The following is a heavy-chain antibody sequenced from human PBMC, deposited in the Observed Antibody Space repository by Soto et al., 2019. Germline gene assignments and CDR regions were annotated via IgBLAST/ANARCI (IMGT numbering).Heavy chain of an antibody. J-gene: IGHJ1*01. D-gene: IGHD3-16*01. CDR2: TSYDGSNK. CDR3: ARWGTTGGLDV. V-gene: IGHV3-30*19. Sequence: QVHLVESGGGVVQPGTSLRLSCVGSGFTFRSYVIHWVRQAPGKGLEWVALTSYDGSNKDYGDSVKGRFTISRDNSRNTVDLQMDSLRREETALYYCARWGTTGGLDVWGQGTLVSVSS. CDR1: GFTFRSYV.